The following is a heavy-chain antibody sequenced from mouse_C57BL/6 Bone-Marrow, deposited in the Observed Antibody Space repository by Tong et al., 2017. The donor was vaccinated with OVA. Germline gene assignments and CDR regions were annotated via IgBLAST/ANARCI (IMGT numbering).Heavy chain of an antibody. CDR1: GYAFSSSW. J-gene: IGHJ1*03. V-gene: IGHV1-82*01. CDR3: ARSPIYYGNPWYFDV. D-gene: IGHD2-1*01. CDR2: IYPGDGDT. Sequence: VQLQESGPELVKPGASVKISCKASGYAFSSSWMNWVKQRPGKGLEWIGRIYPGDGDTNYNGKFKGKATLTADKSSSTAYMQLSSLTSEDSAVYFCARSPIYYGNPWYFDVWGTGTTVTVSS.